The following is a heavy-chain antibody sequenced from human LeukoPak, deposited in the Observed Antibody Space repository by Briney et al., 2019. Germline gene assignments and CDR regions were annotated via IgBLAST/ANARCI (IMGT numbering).Heavy chain of an antibody. Sequence: GGSLRLSCAASGFTFSSYWMHWVRQAPGKGLVWVSVIYSGDTTFYADSVRGKFTISRDNSKNTLYLQMNSLRAEDTAVYFCARSPVLDRNDWSFADWGQGTLVTVSS. CDR1: GFTFSSYW. J-gene: IGHJ4*02. CDR3: ARSPVLDRNDWSFAD. CDR2: IYSGDTT. V-gene: IGHV3-66*01. D-gene: IGHD1-1*01.